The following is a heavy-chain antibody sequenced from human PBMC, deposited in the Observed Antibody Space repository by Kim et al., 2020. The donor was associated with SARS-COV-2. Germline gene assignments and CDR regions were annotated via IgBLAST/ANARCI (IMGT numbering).Heavy chain of an antibody. D-gene: IGHD1-20*01. J-gene: IGHJ5*02. Sequence: QKFQGRVTITADESTSTAYMELSSLRSEDAAVYYCASPSGITGRNDWFDPWGQGTLVTVSS. CDR3: ASPSGITGRNDWFDP. V-gene: IGHV1-69*01.